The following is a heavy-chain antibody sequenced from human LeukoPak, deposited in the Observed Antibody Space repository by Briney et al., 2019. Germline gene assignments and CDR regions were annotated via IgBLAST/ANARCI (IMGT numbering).Heavy chain of an antibody. Sequence: PGGSLRLSCAASGFTFSSYAMSWVRQAPGKGLEWVSAIGGSGGSTYYADSVKGRFTISRDNSKNTLYLQMNSLRAEDTAVYYCASWRRVTTSFYYYGMDVWGQGTTVTVSS. V-gene: IGHV3-23*01. D-gene: IGHD4-17*01. CDR2: IGGSGGST. CDR3: ASWRRVTTSFYYYGMDV. CDR1: GFTFSSYA. J-gene: IGHJ6*02.